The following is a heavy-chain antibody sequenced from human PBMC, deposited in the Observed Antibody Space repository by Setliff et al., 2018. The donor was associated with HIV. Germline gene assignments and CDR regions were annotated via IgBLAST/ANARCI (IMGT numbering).Heavy chain of an antibody. CDR1: GFTLSSYA. Sequence: PGGSLRLSCAASGFTLSSYAMSWVRQAPGKGLEWVSAISGSGGSTYYADSVKGRFTISRDNSKNTLYLQMNSLRAEDTAVYYCAKGPFMITFGGVVDAFDIWGQGTMVTVSS. CDR3: AKGPFMITFGGVVDAFDI. V-gene: IGHV3-23*01. J-gene: IGHJ3*02. D-gene: IGHD3-16*01. CDR2: ISGSGGST.